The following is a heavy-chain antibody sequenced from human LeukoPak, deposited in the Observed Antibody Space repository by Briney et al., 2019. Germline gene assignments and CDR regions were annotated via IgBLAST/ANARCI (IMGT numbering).Heavy chain of an antibody. Sequence: GGSLRLSCAASGFTFSSYGMLWVRQAPGKGVEWVAVISYDGSNKYYADSVKGRFTISRDNSKNTLYLQMNSLRAEDTAVYYCAKDRDFGYWGQGTLVTVSS. CDR2: ISYDGSNK. V-gene: IGHV3-30*18. CDR1: GFTFSSYG. J-gene: IGHJ4*02. CDR3: AKDRDFGY.